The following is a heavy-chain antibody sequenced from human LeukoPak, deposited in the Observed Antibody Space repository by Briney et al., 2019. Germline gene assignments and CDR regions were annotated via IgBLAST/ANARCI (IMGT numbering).Heavy chain of an antibody. CDR2: ITSDGSST. J-gene: IGHJ4*02. V-gene: IGHV3-74*01. CDR3: TRDEAVGAPFDY. Sequence: PGGSLRLSCVASGFTFSNYWMHWVRHAPGKGLVWVSRITSDGSSTSYADSVKGRFTISRDNAKNTLYLHMNSLRAEDTAVYYCTRDEAVGAPFDYWGRGTLVTVSS. CDR1: GFTFSNYW. D-gene: IGHD1-26*01.